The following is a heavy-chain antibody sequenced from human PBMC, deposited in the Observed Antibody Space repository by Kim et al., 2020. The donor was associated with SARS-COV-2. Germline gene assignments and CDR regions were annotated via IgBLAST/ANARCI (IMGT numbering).Heavy chain of an antibody. V-gene: IGHV3-74*01. CDR1: GFTFSDYW. Sequence: GGSLRLSCAASGFTFSDYWMHWVRQASGKGLVWVSRINSDGSITTYADSVKGRFTISRDHAKNTLYLQMNSLRAEDTALYYCVRDSSATYWGQGTLVTVSS. J-gene: IGHJ4*02. CDR3: VRDSSATY. CDR2: INSDGSIT.